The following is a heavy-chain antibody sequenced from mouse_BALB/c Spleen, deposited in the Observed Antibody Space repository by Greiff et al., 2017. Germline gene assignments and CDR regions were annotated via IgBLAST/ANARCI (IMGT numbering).Heavy chain of an antibody. V-gene: IGHV1-37*01. CDR3: GRDFYDYDDGAWFAY. CDR2: INPYNGDT. Sequence: DVKLQESGPELVKPGASVKISCKASGYSFTGYFMNWVKQSHGKSLEWIGRINPYNGDTFYNQKFKGKATLTVDKSSSTAHMELLSLTSEDSAVYYCGRDFYDYDDGAWFAYWGQGTLVTVSA. D-gene: IGHD2-4*01. CDR1: GYSFTGYF. J-gene: IGHJ3*01.